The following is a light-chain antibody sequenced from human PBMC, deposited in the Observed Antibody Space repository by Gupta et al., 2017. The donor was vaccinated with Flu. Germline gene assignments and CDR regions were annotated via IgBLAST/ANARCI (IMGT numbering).Light chain of an antibody. J-gene: IGKJ3*01. CDR3: QQGNSFPFT. V-gene: IGKV1-12*01. CDR2: AAS. CDR1: QNIGSW. Sequence: DIQMTQSPSSVSASVGDRVTITCRASQNIGSWLAWYQQKPGTAPKFLIYAASSLQSGVPSRFSGSGYGTDFTLTVSSLQPEDFATYYCQQGNSFPFTFGPGTKVDLK.